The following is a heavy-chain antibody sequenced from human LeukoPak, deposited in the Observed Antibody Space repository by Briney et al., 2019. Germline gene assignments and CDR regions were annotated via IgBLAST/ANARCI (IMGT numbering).Heavy chain of an antibody. Sequence: PSETLSLTCTVSGGSISGYYYNWIRQPPGKGLEWIGYIYYSGSTNYNPSLKSRVTISLDTSKNQFSLKLSSVTIADTAAYYCARSVVTLYWYFDLWGRGTLVTVSS. CDR3: ARSVVTLYWYFDL. CDR2: IYYSGST. J-gene: IGHJ2*01. V-gene: IGHV4-59*01. CDR1: GGSISGYY. D-gene: IGHD4-23*01.